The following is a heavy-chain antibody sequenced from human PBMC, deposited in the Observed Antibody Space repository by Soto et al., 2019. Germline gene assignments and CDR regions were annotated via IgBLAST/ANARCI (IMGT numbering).Heavy chain of an antibody. CDR2: IRSKAYGGTT. CDR1: GFTFGDYS. V-gene: IGHV3-49*03. CDR3: TREQGRCTRIRGDVDF. D-gene: IGHD3-10*01. J-gene: IGHJ4*02. Sequence: EVQLVESGGGLVEPGRSLRLSCATSGFTFGDYSMAWFRKAPGQGLEWVSFIRSKAYGGTTEDAASVKGRFTTSRDDSKSIVYLQMNNLQTEETAVYYCTREQGRCTRIRGDVDFWGQGTLVTVSS.